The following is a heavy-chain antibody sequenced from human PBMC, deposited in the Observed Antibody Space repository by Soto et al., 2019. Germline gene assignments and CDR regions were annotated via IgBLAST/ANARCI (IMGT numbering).Heavy chain of an antibody. CDR3: ARGFVGYDSSGYQNWFDS. CDR1: GGTCSSYA. CDR2: IIPIFGTA. J-gene: IGHJ5*01. D-gene: IGHD3-22*01. V-gene: IGHV1-69*12. Sequence: QVQLVQSGAEVKKPGSSVKVSCKASGGTCSSYAISWVRQAPGQGLEWMGGIIPIFGTANYGQKFQGRVTITADESTSTAVMELISLTSEDTAVYYCARGFVGYDSSGYQNWFDSWGQGTLVTVSS.